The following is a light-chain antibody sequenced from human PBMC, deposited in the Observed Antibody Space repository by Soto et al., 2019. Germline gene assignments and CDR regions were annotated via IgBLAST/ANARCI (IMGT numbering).Light chain of an antibody. J-gene: IGKJ3*01. CDR1: QSLLHSNGYNY. CDR2: LGS. Sequence: DIVMTQSPLSLPVTPGEPASISCRSSQSLLHSNGYNYLDWYLQKPGQSPQLLIYLGSNRASGVPDRFSGSGSCTDFTLKISRVEAEDVGVYYCMQALQILFTFGPGTKVDIK. V-gene: IGKV2-28*01. CDR3: MQALQILFT.